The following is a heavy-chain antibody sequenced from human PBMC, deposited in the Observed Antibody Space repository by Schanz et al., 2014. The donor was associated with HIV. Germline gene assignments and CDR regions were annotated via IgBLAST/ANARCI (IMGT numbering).Heavy chain of an antibody. CDR2: IKLDGSEK. J-gene: IGHJ4*02. V-gene: IGHV3-7*01. CDR3: ARGMITFAGIRFLDY. Sequence: DVQLVESGGSLVQPGGSLRLSCAASGFRFRSYWMSWVRQAPGKGLEWLANIKLDGSEKYYVDSVKGRFTISRDNAENSLYLQMNSLRAEDTAVYYCARGMITFAGIRFLDYWGQGTLVTVSS. CDR1: GFRFRSYW. D-gene: IGHD3-16*01.